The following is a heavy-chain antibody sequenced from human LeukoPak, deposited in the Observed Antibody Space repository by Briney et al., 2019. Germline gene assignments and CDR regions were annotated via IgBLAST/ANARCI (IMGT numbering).Heavy chain of an antibody. CDR1: GGSISSGDYY. D-gene: IGHD3-3*01. V-gene: IGHV4-61*08. Sequence: SSETLSLTCTVSGGSISSGDYYWSWIRQPPGKGLEWIGYIYYSGSTNYNPSLKSRVTISVDTSKNQFSLKLSSVTAADTAVYYCARDLHYDFWSGSDAFDIWGQGTMVTVSS. CDR3: ARDLHYDFWSGSDAFDI. CDR2: IYYSGST. J-gene: IGHJ3*02.